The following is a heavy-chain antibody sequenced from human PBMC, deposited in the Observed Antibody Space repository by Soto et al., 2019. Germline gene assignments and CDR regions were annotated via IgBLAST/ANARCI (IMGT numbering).Heavy chain of an antibody. V-gene: IGHV1-24*01. CDR1: GYTLTELS. D-gene: IGHD6-19*01. Sequence: ASVKVSCTVSGYTLTELSMHWVRQAPGKGLEWMGGFDPEDGETIYAQKFQGRVTMTEDTSTDTAYMELSSLRSEDTAVYYCATAVAGTHYYGMDVWGQGTTVTVSS. CDR2: FDPEDGET. J-gene: IGHJ6*02. CDR3: ATAVAGTHYYGMDV.